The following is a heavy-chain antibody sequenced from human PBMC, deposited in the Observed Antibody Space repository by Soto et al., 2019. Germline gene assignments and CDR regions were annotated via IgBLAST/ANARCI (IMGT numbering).Heavy chain of an antibody. CDR3: ARAYGHCTNGVCYYYYGMDV. CDR2: IYHSGST. Sequence: QLQLQESGSGLVKPSQTLSLTCAVSGGSISSGGYSWSWIRQPPGKGLEWIGYIYHSGSTYYNPSLKSRVTISVDRSKNQFSLKLSSVTAADTAVYYCARAYGHCTNGVCYYYYGMDVWGQGTTVTVSS. V-gene: IGHV4-30-2*01. CDR1: GGSISSGGYS. D-gene: IGHD2-8*01. J-gene: IGHJ6*02.